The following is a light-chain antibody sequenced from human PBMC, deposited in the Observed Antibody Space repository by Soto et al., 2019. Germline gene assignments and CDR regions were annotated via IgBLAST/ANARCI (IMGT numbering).Light chain of an antibody. Sequence: DIQMTQYPSTLSASIGERVTISCRASQSVNHWLAWYQRKPGKAPKLLIHDASTLESGIPSRFSGSVSGTEFTLTISSLQSEDFAVYYCQQYNEWPPFTFGQGTRLEIK. CDR1: QSVNHW. CDR3: QQYNEWPPFT. J-gene: IGKJ5*01. V-gene: IGKV1-5*01. CDR2: DAS.